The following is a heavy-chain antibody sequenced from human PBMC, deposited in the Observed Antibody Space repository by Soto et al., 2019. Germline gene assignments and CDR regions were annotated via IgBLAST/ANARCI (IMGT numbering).Heavy chain of an antibody. V-gene: IGHV3-33*01. Sequence: QVHLVESGGGVVQPGRSLRLSCAASGFSFSTYGMHWVRQAPGKGLEWLALIYFDGSNKYYADSMKGRFTISRDNSKNTLYLQMSSLRAEDTAVYYCARVGGTVTSDYWGQGTLVTVSS. D-gene: IGHD4-17*01. CDR1: GFSFSTYG. J-gene: IGHJ4*02. CDR2: IYFDGSNK. CDR3: ARVGGTVTSDY.